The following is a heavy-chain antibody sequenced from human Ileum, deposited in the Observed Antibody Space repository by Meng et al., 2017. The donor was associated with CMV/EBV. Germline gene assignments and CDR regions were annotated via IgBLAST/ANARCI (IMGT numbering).Heavy chain of an antibody. Sequence: QVQLQQWGACQLKPSETLSLVCAVHNSAFSDYYWTWIRQSPGKGLEWIGEINNRGSTNYNPSLKSRVTISIDTSRNQFSLKLTSMTAADTAVYYCARASPQRRFLSYWGQGTLVTVSS. D-gene: IGHD3-3*01. V-gene: IGHV4-34*01. CDR1: NSAFSDYY. J-gene: IGHJ4*02. CDR2: INNRGST. CDR3: ARASPQRRFLSY.